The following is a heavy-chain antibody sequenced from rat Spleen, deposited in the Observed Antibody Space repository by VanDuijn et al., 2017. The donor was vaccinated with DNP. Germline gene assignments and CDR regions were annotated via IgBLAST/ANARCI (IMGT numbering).Heavy chain of an antibody. Sequence: QVQLKESGPGLVQPSQTLSLTCTVSGFSLTSYTVSWVRQPPGKGLEWIATISSGGSTYYNSALKSRLSISRDTSKSQVFLKMNSLQTEDTAMYFCARYLTTEGIDYWGQGVMVTVSS. J-gene: IGHJ2*01. CDR3: ARYLTTEGIDY. CDR1: GFSLTSYT. CDR2: ISSGGST. V-gene: IGHV2-6*01. D-gene: IGHD1-11*01.